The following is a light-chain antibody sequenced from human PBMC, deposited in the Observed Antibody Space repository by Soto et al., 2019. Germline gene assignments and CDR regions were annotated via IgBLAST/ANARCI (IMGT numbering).Light chain of an antibody. CDR2: DVT. J-gene: IGLJ1*01. CDR1: NSDLGNLNY. V-gene: IGLV2-11*01. CDR3: CSYCDPSTVYV. Sequence: QSALTQPRAVSGSPGPSVTISCTGTNSDLGNLNYVSWYQQHPGKAPRLIIFDVTRRPSGVPDRFSGSQSGNRASLTISGLEAEDEDDYYCCSYCDPSTVYVFGTGTQLTVL.